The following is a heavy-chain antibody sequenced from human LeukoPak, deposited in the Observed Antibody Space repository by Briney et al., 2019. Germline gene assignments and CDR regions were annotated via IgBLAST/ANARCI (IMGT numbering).Heavy chain of an antibody. D-gene: IGHD3-10*01. CDR3: AKEGDQRYYGSLSYYMGV. Sequence: QPGGSLRLSCAASGFTFSSYAMSWVRQAPGKGLEWVSAISGSGGSTYYADSVKGRFTISRDNSKNTLYLQMNSLRVEDTAVYYCAKEGDQRYYGSLSYYMGVWGKGTTITVSS. CDR1: GFTFSSYA. V-gene: IGHV3-23*01. J-gene: IGHJ6*03. CDR2: ISGSGGST.